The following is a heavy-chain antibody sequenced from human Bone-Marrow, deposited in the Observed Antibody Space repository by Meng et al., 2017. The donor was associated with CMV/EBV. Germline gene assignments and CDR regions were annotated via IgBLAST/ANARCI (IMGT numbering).Heavy chain of an antibody. V-gene: IGHV3-21*01. J-gene: IGHJ2*01. D-gene: IGHD2-15*01. CDR2: IHSTSTFI. CDR3: ARDGVDWYFDL. CDR1: GFSFSSYR. Sequence: SSAASGFSFSSYRLNWVRQAPGKGLEWVSSIHSTSTFIHYAGSLKGRFTISRDNARNSLYLQMISLRAEDTAVYYCARDGVDWYFDLWGRGTLVTVSS.